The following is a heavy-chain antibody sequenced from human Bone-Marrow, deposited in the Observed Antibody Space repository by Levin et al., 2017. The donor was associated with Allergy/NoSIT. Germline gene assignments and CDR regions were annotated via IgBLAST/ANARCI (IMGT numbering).Heavy chain of an antibody. D-gene: IGHD3-10*01. CDR2: IYSSGGT. CDR1: GGSINSAGYY. V-gene: IGHV4-31*03. Sequence: NPSETLSLTCTVSGGSINSAGYYWSWIRQFPGKGLEYIGYIYSSGGTYYNPSLKSRVSISLDTSKNHFSLKLNSVTAADTAVYFCARDKYYGSGNTDWLDPWGQGTLVTVSS. CDR3: ARDKYYGSGNTDWLDP. J-gene: IGHJ5*02.